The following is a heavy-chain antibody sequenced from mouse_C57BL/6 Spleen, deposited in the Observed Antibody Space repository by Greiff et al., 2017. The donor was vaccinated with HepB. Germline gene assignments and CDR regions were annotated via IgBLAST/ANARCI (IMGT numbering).Heavy chain of an antibody. Sequence: QVHVKQSGAELARPGASVKLSCKASGYTFTSYGISWVKQRTGQGLEWIGEIYPRSGNTYYNEKFKGKATLTADKSSSTAYMELRSLTSEDSAVYFCARYGSSYGYFDVWGTGTTVTVSS. J-gene: IGHJ1*03. CDR1: GYTFTSYG. CDR3: ARYGSSYGYFDV. V-gene: IGHV1-81*01. D-gene: IGHD1-1*01. CDR2: IYPRSGNT.